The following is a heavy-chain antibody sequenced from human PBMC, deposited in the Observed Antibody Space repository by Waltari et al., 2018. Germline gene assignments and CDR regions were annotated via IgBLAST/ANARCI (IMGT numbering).Heavy chain of an antibody. CDR1: GFIFSSYT. CDR2: IFHGGGGT. Sequence: EVQVLASGGGLVQPGGSLRLSCAASGFIFSSYTMNWVRQAPGKGLELVSIFHGGGGTDYADSVRGRFIISRDNSNNMLYLQMNSLRPEDSGVYYCAKGFDRASFDSWGQGALVTVSS. D-gene: IGHD3-22*01. CDR3: AKGFDRASFDS. V-gene: IGHV3-23*03. J-gene: IGHJ4*02.